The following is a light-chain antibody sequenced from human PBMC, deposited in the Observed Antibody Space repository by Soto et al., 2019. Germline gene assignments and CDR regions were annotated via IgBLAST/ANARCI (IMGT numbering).Light chain of an antibody. J-gene: IGLJ1*01. CDR2: DVR. CDR1: SSDVGGYNS. Sequence: QSALTQPRSVSGSPGQSVTISCTGTSSDVGGYNSVSWYQHHPGKAPKLMIYDVRKRPSGVPDRFSGSKSDNTASLTISGLQAEDEADYYCCSYAGRYTYVFGTGTKVTV. CDR3: CSYAGRYTYV. V-gene: IGLV2-11*01.